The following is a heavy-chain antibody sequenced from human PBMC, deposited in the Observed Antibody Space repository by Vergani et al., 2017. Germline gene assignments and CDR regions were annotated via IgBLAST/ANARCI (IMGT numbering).Heavy chain of an antibody. CDR3: VRHLACCSGDCYPYDDGMDV. V-gene: IGHV4-39*01. D-gene: IGHD2-21*02. CDR1: GGSISSSSYY. Sequence: QLQLQESGPGLVKPSETLSLTCTVSGGSISSSSYYWGWIRQPPGKGLEWIGSIYYSGSTYYNPSLKSRVTISVDTSKNQFSLKLSSVTAADTAVYYCVRHLACCSGDCYPYDDGMDVWGQGTTVTVSS. CDR2: IYYSGST. J-gene: IGHJ6*02.